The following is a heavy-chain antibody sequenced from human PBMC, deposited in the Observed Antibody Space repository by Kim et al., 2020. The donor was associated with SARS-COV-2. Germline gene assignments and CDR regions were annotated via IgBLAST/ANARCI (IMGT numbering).Heavy chain of an antibody. CDR3: ARDVKGSRVGAPNY. Sequence: ADSVKGRFTISRDNSKNTLYLQMNSLRAEDTAVYYCARDVKGSRVGAPNYWGQGTLVTVSS. J-gene: IGHJ4*02. V-gene: IGHV3-33*01. D-gene: IGHD1-26*01.